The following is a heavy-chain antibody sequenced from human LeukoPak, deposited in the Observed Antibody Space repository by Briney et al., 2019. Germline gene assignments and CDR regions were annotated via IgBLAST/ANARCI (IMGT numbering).Heavy chain of an antibody. CDR1: GFSLSTSGMC. V-gene: IGHV2-70*11. CDR2: IDWDDDK. J-gene: IGHJ4*02. Sequence: SGPTLVNPTQTLALTCTFSGFSLSTSGMCVSWIRQPPGKALGWLARIDWDDDKYDSTSLKTRLTISKDTSKNQVVLTMTNMDPVDTATYYCARASYYYDSSGYSYFDYWGQGTLVTVSS. D-gene: IGHD3-22*01. CDR3: ARASYYYDSSGYSYFDY.